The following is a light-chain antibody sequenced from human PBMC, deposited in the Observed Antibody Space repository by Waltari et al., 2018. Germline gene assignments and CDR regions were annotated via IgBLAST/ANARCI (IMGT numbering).Light chain of an antibody. V-gene: IGLV2-14*03. CDR2: DVS. CDR1: SSDVGAYNY. Sequence: QSALTQPASVSGSPGQSITLPCTGTSSDVGAYNYFPWYQQHPGKAPQLMIYDVSKRHSGVSARFSGSKSGNTASLTISGLQAEDEADYYCSSFTTSAIYVFGSVTKVTVL. J-gene: IGLJ1*01. CDR3: SSFTTSAIYV.